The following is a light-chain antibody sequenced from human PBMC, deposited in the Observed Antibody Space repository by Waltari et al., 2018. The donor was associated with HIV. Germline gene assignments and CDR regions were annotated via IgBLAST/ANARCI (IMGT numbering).Light chain of an antibody. J-gene: IGKJ1*01. CDR2: DAS. CDR1: QGIRTD. CDR3: LQYNSYPWT. V-gene: IGKV1-17*01. Sequence: DVQLTQSPSALSASVGDRVTLPCRASQGIRTDLGWFQQKPGKAPKRLIYDASSLQTGVPSRFSGSGYGREFTLTIRSLQPEDFADYYCLQYNSYPWTFGQGTKVEIK.